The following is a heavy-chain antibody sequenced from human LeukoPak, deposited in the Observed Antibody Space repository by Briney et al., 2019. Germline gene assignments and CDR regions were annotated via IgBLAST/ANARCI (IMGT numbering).Heavy chain of an antibody. CDR1: GASFSGYY. Sequence: SEPLSLTCAVYGASFSGYYWSWIRQPPGKAPEWSGEINHRGSTNYNPSLKSRVTISVDTSKTQFSLKLSSVTAADTAVYYCARDAVRGFLGAFGIWGQGTMVTVSS. CDR2: INHRGST. V-gene: IGHV4-34*01. J-gene: IGHJ3*02. CDR3: ARDAVRGFLGAFGI. D-gene: IGHD3-10*01.